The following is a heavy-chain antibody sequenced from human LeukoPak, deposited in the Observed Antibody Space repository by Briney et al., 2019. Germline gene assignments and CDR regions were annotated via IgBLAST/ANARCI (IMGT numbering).Heavy chain of an antibody. Sequence: ASVKVSCKASGYTFTSYGISWVRQAPGQGLEWMGWISAYNGNTNYAQKLQGRVTMTTGTSTSTAYMELRSLRSDDTAVYYCARDWIGSGSYYNWFDPWGQGTLVTVSS. CDR3: ARDWIGSGSYYNWFDP. D-gene: IGHD1-26*01. CDR1: GYTFTSYG. V-gene: IGHV1-18*01. J-gene: IGHJ5*02. CDR2: ISAYNGNT.